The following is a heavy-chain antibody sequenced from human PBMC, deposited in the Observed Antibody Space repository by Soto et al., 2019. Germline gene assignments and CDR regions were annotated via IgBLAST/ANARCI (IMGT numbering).Heavy chain of an antibody. J-gene: IGHJ4*02. CDR2: ISYDGSNK. Sequence: PGGSLRLSCAASGFTFGSYAMHWVRQAPGKGLEWVAVISYDGSNKYYADSVKGRFTISRDNSKNTLYLQMNSLRAEDTAVYYCAREGVPAAISGSIFDYWGQGTLVTVSS. CDR1: GFTFGSYA. CDR3: AREGVPAAISGSIFDY. V-gene: IGHV3-30-3*01. D-gene: IGHD2-2*01.